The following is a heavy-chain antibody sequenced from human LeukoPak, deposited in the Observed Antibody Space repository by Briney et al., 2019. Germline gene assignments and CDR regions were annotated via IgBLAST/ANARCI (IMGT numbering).Heavy chain of an antibody. D-gene: IGHD3-9*01. CDR1: GFTFSSYA. CDR2: IWYDGSHG. Sequence: PGGSLRLSCAVSGFTFSSYAMHWVRQAPGKGLEWVAVIWYDGSHGYYAESVKGRFTISRDNSKNTMYLQMNSLRAEDTAVYYCAREDVLTGYSNAFDIWGQGTVVTVAS. J-gene: IGHJ3*02. V-gene: IGHV3-33*01. CDR3: AREDVLTGYSNAFDI.